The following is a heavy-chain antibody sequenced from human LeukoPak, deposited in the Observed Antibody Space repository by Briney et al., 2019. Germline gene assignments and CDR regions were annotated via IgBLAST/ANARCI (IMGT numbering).Heavy chain of an antibody. D-gene: IGHD3-10*01. V-gene: IGHV1-18*01. CDR3: AREMVRGVIITKQPMNYYFDY. CDR2: ISAYNGNT. J-gene: IGHJ4*02. Sequence: ASVKVSCKASGYTFTSYGISWVRQAPGQGLEWMGWISAYNGNTNYAQKLQGRVTMTTDTSTSTAYMELRSLRSDDTAVYYCAREMVRGVIITKQPMNYYFDYWGQGTLVTVSP. CDR1: GYTFTSYG.